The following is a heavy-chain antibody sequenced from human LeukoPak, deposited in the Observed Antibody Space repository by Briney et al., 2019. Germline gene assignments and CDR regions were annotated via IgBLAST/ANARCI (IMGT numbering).Heavy chain of an antibody. D-gene: IGHD3-9*01. CDR1: GYTFTSYG. Sequence: ASVKVSCKASGYTFTSYGISWVRQAPGQGLEWMGWISAYNGNTNYAQKLQGRVTMTTDTSTSTAYMELRSLRSDDTAVYYCARGGYYDILTGYREYYFDYWGQGTLVTVSS. CDR3: ARGGYYDILTGYREYYFDY. J-gene: IGHJ4*02. CDR2: ISAYNGNT. V-gene: IGHV1-18*01.